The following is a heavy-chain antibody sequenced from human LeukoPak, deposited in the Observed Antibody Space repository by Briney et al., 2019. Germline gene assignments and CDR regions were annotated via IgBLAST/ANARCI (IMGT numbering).Heavy chain of an antibody. V-gene: IGHV1-69*01. CDR3: ASGIENHSRIAVAGLYFDY. J-gene: IGHJ4*02. CDR1: GGTFSSYA. CDR2: IIPIFGTA. Sequence: GSSVKVSCKASGGTFSSYAISWVRQAPGQGLEWMGGIIPIFGTANYAQKFQGRVTITADESTSTAYMELSSLRSEDTAVYYCASGIENHSRIAVAGLYFDYWGQGTLVTVSS. D-gene: IGHD6-19*01.